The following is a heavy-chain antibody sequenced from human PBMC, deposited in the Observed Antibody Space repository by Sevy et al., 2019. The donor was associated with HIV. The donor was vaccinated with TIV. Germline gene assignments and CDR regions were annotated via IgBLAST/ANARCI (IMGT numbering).Heavy chain of an antibody. J-gene: IGHJ4*02. V-gene: IGHV3-66*02. CDR3: VSLFLSYRSGWYYFDY. D-gene: IGHD6-19*01. CDR1: GFIVNDKY. CDR2: IFSSGST. Sequence: GGSLRLSCAISGFIVNDKYIIWVRQAPGKGLEWVSVIFSSGSTYYADSAKGRFTISRDNSKNTVYLQMNSVRAEDTAVYYCVSLFLSYRSGWYYFDYWGQGTLVTVSS.